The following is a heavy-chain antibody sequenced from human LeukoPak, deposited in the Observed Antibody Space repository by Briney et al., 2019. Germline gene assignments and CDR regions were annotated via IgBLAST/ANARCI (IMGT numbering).Heavy chain of an antibody. Sequence: ASVKVSCKASGYTFTSYDINWVRQATGQGLEWMGWMNPNSGNTGYAQKFQGRVTMTRNTSISTAYMELSSLGSEDTAVYYCARSSVLRFLEWTLPRWFDPWGQGTLVTVSS. CDR2: MNPNSGNT. V-gene: IGHV1-8*01. J-gene: IGHJ5*02. CDR3: ARSSVLRFLEWTLPRWFDP. D-gene: IGHD3-3*01. CDR1: GYTFTSYD.